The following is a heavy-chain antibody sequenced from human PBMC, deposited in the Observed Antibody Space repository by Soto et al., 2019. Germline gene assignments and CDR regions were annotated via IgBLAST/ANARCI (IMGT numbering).Heavy chain of an antibody. V-gene: IGHV3-23*01. CDR3: PKNPPPYYDFWSGPQTLYYYDSSGYYDTFDY. CDR1: GFTFSSYA. CDR2: ISGSGGST. J-gene: IGHJ4*02. D-gene: IGHD3-22*01. Sequence: PGGSLRLSCAASGFTFSSYAMSWVRQAPGKGLEWVSAISGSGGSTYYADSVKGRFTISRDNSKNTLYLQMNSLRAEDTAVYYSPKNPPPYYDFWSGPQTLYYYDSSGYYDTFDYWGQGTLVTVSS.